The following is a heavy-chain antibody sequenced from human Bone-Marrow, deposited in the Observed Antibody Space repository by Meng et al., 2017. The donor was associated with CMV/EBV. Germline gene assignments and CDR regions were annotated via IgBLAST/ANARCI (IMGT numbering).Heavy chain of an antibody. CDR1: GFTFSSYW. Sequence: GESLKISCAASGFTFSSYWMHWVRQAPGKGLEWVAFIRYDGSNKYYADSVKGRFTISRDNAKSSLYLQMNSLRAEDTAVYYCARDGWSPGGFDVWGQGTTVTVSS. D-gene: IGHD3-3*01. V-gene: IGHV3-30*02. CDR2: IRYDGSNK. J-gene: IGHJ6*02. CDR3: ARDGWSPGGFDV.